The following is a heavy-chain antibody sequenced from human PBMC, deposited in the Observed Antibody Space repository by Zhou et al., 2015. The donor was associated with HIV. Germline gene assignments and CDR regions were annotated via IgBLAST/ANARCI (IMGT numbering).Heavy chain of an antibody. D-gene: IGHD3-22*01. CDR1: GGTFSGSD. V-gene: IGHV1-69*17. CDR3: ARTSGNYDFAFDI. CDR2: IIPMFDIE. J-gene: IGHJ3*02. Sequence: QVQLVQSGTEVKKPGSSVKVSCKASGGTFSGSDISWVRQAPGQGLEWMGGIIPMFDIENHAQKFRGRLALTADKSTGAAYMELSNLRSEDAAVYYCARTSGNYDFAFDIWGQGTRVIVSS.